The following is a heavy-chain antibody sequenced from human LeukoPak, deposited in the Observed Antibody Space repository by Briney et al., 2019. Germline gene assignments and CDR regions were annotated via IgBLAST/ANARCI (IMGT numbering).Heavy chain of an antibody. V-gene: IGHV3-74*01. CDR1: GFTFSNYW. CDR2: IYVDGRTT. J-gene: IGHJ5*02. CDR3: IRDFRSADL. Sequence: PGGSLRLSCVASGFTFSNYWMHWVRQPQGKGLVWVSRIYVDGRTTNYADSVKGRFTISRDNAKNTVYLEMNSLSVEDTATYYCIRDFRSADLWGQGTLVTVTS.